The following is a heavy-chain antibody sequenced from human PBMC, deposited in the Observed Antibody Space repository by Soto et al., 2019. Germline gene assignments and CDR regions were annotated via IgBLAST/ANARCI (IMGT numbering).Heavy chain of an antibody. D-gene: IGHD6-13*01. Sequence: SVKVSCKASGGTFSSYRFNWVRQARGQGLEWLGGIAPIYSTADYAQKFQGRVTITADESTRTVYMELSSLKSQDTALYYCARDSGAKLSSSWGQGTLVTVSS. CDR3: ARDSGAKLSSS. J-gene: IGHJ4*02. V-gene: IGHV1-69*13. CDR2: IAPIYSTA. CDR1: GGTFSSYR.